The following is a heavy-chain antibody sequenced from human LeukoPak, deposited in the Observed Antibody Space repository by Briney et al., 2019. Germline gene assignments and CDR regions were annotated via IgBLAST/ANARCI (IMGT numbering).Heavy chain of an antibody. CDR3: AREPRDCTGGTCQSAGGYYFYY. CDR1: GFTFSNYA. J-gene: IGHJ4*02. V-gene: IGHV3-23*01. D-gene: IGHD2-15*01. CDR2: ISASGGS. Sequence: SGGSLRLSCAASGFTFSNYAMSWVRQAPGKGLEWVSGISASGGSYYADSVKGRFTVSRDISKNTSYLQMNSLRAEDTAVYFCAREPRDCTGGTCQSAGGYYFYYWSQGTLVTVSS.